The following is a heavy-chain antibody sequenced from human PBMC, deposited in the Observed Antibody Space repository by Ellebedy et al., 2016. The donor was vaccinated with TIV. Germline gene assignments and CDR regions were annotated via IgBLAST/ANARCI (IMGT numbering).Heavy chain of an antibody. V-gene: IGHV1-69*04. CDR3: AKDYSGLRGLDV. D-gene: IGHD5-12*01. Sequence: AASVKVSCKASGGTFSSYAISWVRQAPGQGLEWMGRIIPILGIANYAQKFQGRVTITADKSTSTAYMELSSLRSEDTAVYYGAKDYSGLRGLDVWGQGTTVTVSS. CDR2: IIPILGIA. J-gene: IGHJ6*02. CDR1: GGTFSSYA.